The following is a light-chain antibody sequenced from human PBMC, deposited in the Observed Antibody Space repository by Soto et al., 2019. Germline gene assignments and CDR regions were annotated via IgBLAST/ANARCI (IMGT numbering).Light chain of an antibody. Sequence: VTRMTQSPSLLSASTGDGVTISCRMSQGISSYLAWYQQKPGKAPEVLIYDASTLQSGVQSRFSGSGSGTDFTLTISCLEPEDFGVYYCNQHNTWWTFGQGTQVDIK. V-gene: IGKV1D-8*01. CDR2: DAS. CDR3: NQHNTWWT. J-gene: IGKJ1*01. CDR1: QGISSY.